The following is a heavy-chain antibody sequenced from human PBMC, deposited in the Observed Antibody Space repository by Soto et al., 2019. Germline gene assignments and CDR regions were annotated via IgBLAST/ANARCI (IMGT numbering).Heavy chain of an antibody. Sequence: LSLTCTVSGGSIRDGGYYWSWIRQHPGKGLEWIGYIYYTGTTYYNPSFKGRVIISVDLSKGQFSLKLSSVTAADTAFYYCAKDPSPQPTTVVTPGWFDPWGQGILVTVSS. CDR3: AKDPSPQPTTVVTPGWFDP. V-gene: IGHV4-31*03. CDR1: GGSIRDGGYY. D-gene: IGHD4-17*01. CDR2: IYYTGTT. J-gene: IGHJ5*02.